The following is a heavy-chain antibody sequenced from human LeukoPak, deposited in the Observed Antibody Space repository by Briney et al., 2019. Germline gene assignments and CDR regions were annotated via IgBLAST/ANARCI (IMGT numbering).Heavy chain of an antibody. J-gene: IGHJ6*03. CDR1: GGSISSSSYY. CDR2: IYYSGGT. Sequence: KASETLSLTCTVSGGSISSSSYYWGWIRQPPGKGLEWIGSIYYSGGTYYNPSLKSRVPISVDTSKNQFSLKLSSVTAADTAVYYCARGALLNNMGDFWSGYPSPYYYYYYMDVWGKGTTVTVSS. D-gene: IGHD3-3*01. CDR3: ARGALLNNMGDFWSGYPSPYYYYYYMDV. V-gene: IGHV4-39*07.